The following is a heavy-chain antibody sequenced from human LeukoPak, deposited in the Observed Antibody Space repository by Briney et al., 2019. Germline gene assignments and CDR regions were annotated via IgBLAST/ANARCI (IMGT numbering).Heavy chain of an antibody. CDR2: INHSGST. D-gene: IGHD3-3*01. Sequence: SETLSLTCAVYGGSFSGYYWSWIRQPPGKGLEWIGEINHSGSTNYNQSLKSRVTISVDTSKNQFSLKLSSVTAADTAVYYCARHPYDFWSGYKPFDPWGQGTLVTVSS. V-gene: IGHV4-34*01. CDR3: ARHPYDFWSGYKPFDP. CDR1: GGSFSGYY. J-gene: IGHJ5*02.